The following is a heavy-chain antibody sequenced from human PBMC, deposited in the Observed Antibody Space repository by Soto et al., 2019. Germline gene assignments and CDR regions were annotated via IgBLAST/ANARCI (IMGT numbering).Heavy chain of an antibody. Sequence: SVKVSCKASGGTFSSYAISWVRQAPGQGLEWMGGIIPIFGTANYAQKFQGRVTITADESTSTAYMELSSLRSEDTAVYYCARGGVDVVATSAFDYWGQGTLVTVSS. CDR2: IIPIFGTA. CDR3: ARGGVDVVATSAFDY. D-gene: IGHD5-12*01. V-gene: IGHV1-69*13. CDR1: GGTFSSYA. J-gene: IGHJ4*02.